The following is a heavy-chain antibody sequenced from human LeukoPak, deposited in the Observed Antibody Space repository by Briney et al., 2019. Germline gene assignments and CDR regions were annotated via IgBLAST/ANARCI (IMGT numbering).Heavy chain of an antibody. CDR2: IWYDGSNK. CDR3: ARDLLTGQQLGPGYYYGMDV. J-gene: IGHJ6*02. Sequence: PGESLRLSCAASGFTFSSYGMHWVRQAPGKGLEWVAVIWYDGSNKYYADSVKGRFTISRDNSKNTLYLQMNSLRAEDTAVYYCARDLLTGQQLGPGYYYGMDVWGQGTTVTVSS. D-gene: IGHD6-13*01. V-gene: IGHV3-33*01. CDR1: GFTFSSYG.